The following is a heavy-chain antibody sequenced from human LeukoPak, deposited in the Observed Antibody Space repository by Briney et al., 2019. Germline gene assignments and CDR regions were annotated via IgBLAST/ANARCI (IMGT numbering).Heavy chain of an antibody. J-gene: IGHJ5*02. CDR2: ILADVDAGKT. CDR1: GFTFGGFT. CDR3: AKDVNYGDGRWEFDP. D-gene: IGHD4-17*01. Sequence: GGSLRLSCAASGFTFGGFTMAWVRQTPGRGLEWLSGILADVDAGKTYYADSVKGRFTIYRDNSKNTLYLQMNNLRADDTAVYFCAKDVNYGDGRWEFDPWGQGTLVTV. V-gene: IGHV3-23*01.